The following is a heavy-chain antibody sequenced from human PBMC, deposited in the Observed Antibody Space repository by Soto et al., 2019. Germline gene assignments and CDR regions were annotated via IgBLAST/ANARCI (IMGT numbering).Heavy chain of an antibody. J-gene: IGHJ5*02. V-gene: IGHV4-39*01. CDR1: GGSICSSGYY. CDR3: ARLLGGYQLLHNWFDP. CDR2: IYYSGST. D-gene: IGHD2-2*01. Sequence: SETPSLTCAVSGGSICSSGYYWGWIRQPPGKGLEWIGSIYYSGSTYYNPSLKSRVTISVDTSKNQFSLKLSSVTAADTAVYYCARLLGGYQLLHNWFDPWGQGTLVTVSS.